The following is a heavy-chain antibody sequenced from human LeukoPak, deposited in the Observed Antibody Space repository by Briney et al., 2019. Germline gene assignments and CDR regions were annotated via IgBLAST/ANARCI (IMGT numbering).Heavy chain of an antibody. J-gene: IGHJ4*02. CDR3: AGAMDYSDYSQYYAAY. CDR1: GFTFSSYS. Sequence: PGGSLRLSCAASGFTFSSYSMNWLRQAPGKGLEWFSSINSSSSYIYYADSVKGRFTISRDNAKNSLYLQMNSLRAEDTAVYYCAGAMDYSDYSQYYAAYWGQGTLVTVSS. D-gene: IGHD4-11*01. CDR2: INSSSSYI. V-gene: IGHV3-21*01.